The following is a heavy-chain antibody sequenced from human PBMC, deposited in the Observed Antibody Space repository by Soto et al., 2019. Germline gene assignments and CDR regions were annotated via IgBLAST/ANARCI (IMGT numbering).Heavy chain of an antibody. V-gene: IGHV3-33*01. CDR3: ARKYYDFWSQGMDV. Sequence: QVQLVESGGGVVQPGRSLRLSCAASGFTFSSYGMHWVRQAPGKGLEWVAVIWYDGSNKYYADSVKGRFTISRDNSKNTLYLQMNSLRAEDTAVYYCARKYYDFWSQGMDVWGQGTTVTVSS. D-gene: IGHD3-3*01. J-gene: IGHJ6*02. CDR2: IWYDGSNK. CDR1: GFTFSSYG.